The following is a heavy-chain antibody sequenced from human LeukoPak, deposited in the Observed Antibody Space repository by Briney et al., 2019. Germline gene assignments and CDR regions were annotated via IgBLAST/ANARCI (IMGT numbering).Heavy chain of an antibody. CDR1: GFTFSSYG. Sequence: GGSLRLSRAASGFTFSSYGMHWVRQAPGKGLEWVAVIWYDGSKTLYADSVKGRFTISRDDSKNTLYLQMNSLRAEDTAVYYCAREASGYYRDFWGQGTLVTVSS. CDR3: AREASGYYRDF. V-gene: IGHV3-33*01. CDR2: IWYDGSKT. J-gene: IGHJ4*02. D-gene: IGHD3-3*01.